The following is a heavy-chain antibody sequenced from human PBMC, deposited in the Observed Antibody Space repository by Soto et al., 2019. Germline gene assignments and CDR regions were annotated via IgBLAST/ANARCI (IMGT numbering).Heavy chain of an antibody. CDR2: IIPILGTP. Sequence: SVKVSCKVSGDTFSTYSISWVRQAPGQGLEWLGGIIPILGTPSYAQSFQGRVTITADKSTSTAYMELSSLRSEDTAVYYCARERSRYDRSGYYRPDYWGQGTLVTVS. D-gene: IGHD3-22*01. J-gene: IGHJ4*02. CDR1: GDTFSTYS. V-gene: IGHV1-69*08. CDR3: ARERSRYDRSGYYRPDY.